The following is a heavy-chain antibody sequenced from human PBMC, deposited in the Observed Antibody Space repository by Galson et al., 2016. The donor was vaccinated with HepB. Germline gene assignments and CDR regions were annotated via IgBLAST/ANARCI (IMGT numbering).Heavy chain of an antibody. CDR1: GYTFTDYY. J-gene: IGHJ4*02. CDR3: ARGFYDSGGKRLDY. V-gene: IGHV1-2*02. Sequence: SVKVSCKASGYTFTDYYLHWVRKAPGQGPEWMGWINPNSGGTNYAQKFPGRITMTRDAAISTVYMEVSRLRSDDTAVYYCARGFYDSGGKRLDYWVQGNLVTVSS. D-gene: IGHD3-22*01. CDR2: INPNSGGT.